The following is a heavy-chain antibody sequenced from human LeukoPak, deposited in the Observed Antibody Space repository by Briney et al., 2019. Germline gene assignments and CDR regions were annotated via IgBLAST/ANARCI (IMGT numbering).Heavy chain of an antibody. CDR3: AKPPRRYSYGSEYFQH. CDR2: ISWNSGSI. Sequence: SLRLSCAASEFTFDDYAMHWVRQAPGKGLEWVSGISWNSGSIGYADSVKGRFTISRDNAKNSLYLQMKSLRAEDTALYYCAKPPRRYSYGSEYFQHWGQGTLVTVSS. V-gene: IGHV3-9*01. CDR1: EFTFDDYA. D-gene: IGHD5-18*01. J-gene: IGHJ1*01.